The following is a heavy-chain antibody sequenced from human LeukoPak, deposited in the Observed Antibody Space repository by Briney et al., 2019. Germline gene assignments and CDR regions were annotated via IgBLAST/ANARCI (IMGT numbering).Heavy chain of an antibody. V-gene: IGHV4-34*01. CDR1: GGSFSGYY. CDR2: INHSGST. CDR3: SRGRTYYDFWSGYPTLDY. J-gene: IGHJ4*02. Sequence: PSETLSLTCAVYGGSFSGYYWTWIRQPPGKGLEWIGEINHSGSTNYIPSLKSRVTISVDTSKNHFSLKLSSVTAADTAVYYCSRGRTYYDFWSGYPTLDYWGQGTLVTVSS. D-gene: IGHD3-3*01.